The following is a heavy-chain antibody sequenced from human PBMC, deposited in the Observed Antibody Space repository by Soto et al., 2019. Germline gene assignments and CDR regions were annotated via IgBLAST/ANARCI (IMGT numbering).Heavy chain of an antibody. Sequence: SETLSLTCAVYGGSISGYYWSWIRQPPGKGLEWIGEINHSGSTNYNPSLKSRVTISVDTSKNQFSLKLSSVTAADTAVYYCARAGRGYSYGFIGYWGQGTLVTVSS. CDR2: INHSGST. CDR1: GGSISGYY. J-gene: IGHJ4*02. CDR3: ARAGRGYSYGFIGY. D-gene: IGHD5-18*01. V-gene: IGHV4-34*01.